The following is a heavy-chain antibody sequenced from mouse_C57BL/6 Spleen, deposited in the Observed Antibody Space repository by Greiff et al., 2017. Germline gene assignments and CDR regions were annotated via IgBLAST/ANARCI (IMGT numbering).Heavy chain of an antibody. Sequence: EVKLVESGGGLVQPGGSLKLSCAASGFTFSDYYMYWVRQTPEKRLEWVAYISNGGGSTYYPDTVKGRFTISRDTAKNTLYLQMSRLKSEDTAMYYCARHGEYYGSSPYWYFDVWGTGTTVTVSS. CDR2: ISNGGGST. V-gene: IGHV5-12*01. D-gene: IGHD1-1*01. J-gene: IGHJ1*03. CDR1: GFTFSDYY. CDR3: ARHGEYYGSSPYWYFDV.